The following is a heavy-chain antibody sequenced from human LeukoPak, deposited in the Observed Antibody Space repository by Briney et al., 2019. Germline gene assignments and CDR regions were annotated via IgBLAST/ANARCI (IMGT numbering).Heavy chain of an antibody. CDR1: GDSISSGGYY. Sequence: SETLSLTCTVSGDSISSGGYYWSWIRQPPGKGLEWIGYIYHSGSTNYNPSLKSRVTISVDTSKNQFSLKLSSVTAADTAVYYCARDSRRELLHAFDIWGQGTMVTVSS. CDR2: IYHSGST. CDR3: ARDSRRELLHAFDI. J-gene: IGHJ3*02. D-gene: IGHD1-26*01. V-gene: IGHV4-30-2*01.